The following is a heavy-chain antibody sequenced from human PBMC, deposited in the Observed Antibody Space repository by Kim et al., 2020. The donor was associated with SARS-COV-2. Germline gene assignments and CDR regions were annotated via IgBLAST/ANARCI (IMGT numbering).Heavy chain of an antibody. CDR2: INPSGGST. CDR3: ARVKTSYYYDSSGYYYFDY. J-gene: IGHJ4*02. V-gene: IGHV1-46*01. CDR1: GYTFTSYY. Sequence: ASVKVSCKASGYTFTSYYMHWVRQAPGQGLEWMGIINPSGGSTSYAQKFQGRVTMTRDTSTSTVYMELSSLRSEDTAVYYCARVKTSYYYDSSGYYYFDYWGQGTLVTVSS. D-gene: IGHD3-22*01.